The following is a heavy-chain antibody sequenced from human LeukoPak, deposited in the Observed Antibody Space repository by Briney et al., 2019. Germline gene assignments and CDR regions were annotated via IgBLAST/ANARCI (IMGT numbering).Heavy chain of an antibody. V-gene: IGHV3-20*04. CDR2: INWNGGSI. Sequence: GGSLRLSCAASGFTFDDYGMSWVRQAPGKGLEWVSGINWNGGSIDYADSVKGRFTISRDNAKNSLYLQMNSLRAEDTALYYCAKDSKMTVAGTIDYWGQGTLVTVSS. CDR3: AKDSKMTVAGTIDY. J-gene: IGHJ4*02. D-gene: IGHD6-19*01. CDR1: GFTFDDYG.